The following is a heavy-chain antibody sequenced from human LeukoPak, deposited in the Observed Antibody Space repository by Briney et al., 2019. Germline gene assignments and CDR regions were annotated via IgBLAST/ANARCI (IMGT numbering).Heavy chain of an antibody. CDR1: GYSFTSYW. J-gene: IGHJ4*02. Sequence: GESLQISCKGSGYSFTSYWIGWVRQMPGKGLEWMGIIYPGDSDTRYSPSFQGQVTISADKSISTAYLQWSSLKASDTAMYYCARQGVIAAAGSDYWGQGTLVTVSS. CDR2: IYPGDSDT. V-gene: IGHV5-51*01. CDR3: ARQGVIAAAGSDY. D-gene: IGHD6-13*01.